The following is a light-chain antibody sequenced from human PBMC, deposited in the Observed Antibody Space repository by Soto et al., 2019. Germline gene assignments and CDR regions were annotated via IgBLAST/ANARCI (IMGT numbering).Light chain of an antibody. V-gene: IGKV3-20*01. CDR2: GAS. CDR3: QQYGSSPIT. CDR1: QSVSSNY. J-gene: IGKJ5*01. Sequence: DIGLTQSPGTLTLARGERVTLSWRASQSVSSNYLAWFQQKPGQAPRLLIYGASSRATGIPDRFSGSGSGTDFTLTISRLEPEDFAVYYCQQYGSSPITFGQGTRLEIK.